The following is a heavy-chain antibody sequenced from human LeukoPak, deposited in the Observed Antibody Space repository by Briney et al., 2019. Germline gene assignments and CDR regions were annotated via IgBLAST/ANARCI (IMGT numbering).Heavy chain of an antibody. CDR3: ARDYDVLTAYPPTQLFDP. V-gene: IGHV4-34*01. Sequence: SETLSLTCAVYGGSFSGYYWSWIRQPPGKGLEWIGEINHSGSTNYNPSLKSRVTISVDTSKNQFSLKLNSVTAADTAVYCCARDYDVLTAYPPTQLFDPWGQGTLVTVSS. J-gene: IGHJ5*02. CDR2: INHSGST. D-gene: IGHD3-9*01. CDR1: GGSFSGYY.